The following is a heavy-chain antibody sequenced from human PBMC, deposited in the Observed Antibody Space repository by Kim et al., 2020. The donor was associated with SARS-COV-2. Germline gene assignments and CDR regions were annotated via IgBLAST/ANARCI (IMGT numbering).Heavy chain of an antibody. D-gene: IGHD2-2*01. V-gene: IGHV4-39*01. CDR3: ARQPAPPPQAVFDY. Sequence: SETLSLTCTVSGGSISSSSYYWGWIRQPPGKGLEWIGSIYYSGSTYYNPSLKSRVTISVDTSKNQFSLKLSSVTAADTAVYYCARQPAPPPQAVFDYWGQGTLVTVSS. CDR2: IYYSGST. J-gene: IGHJ4*02. CDR1: GGSISSSSYY.